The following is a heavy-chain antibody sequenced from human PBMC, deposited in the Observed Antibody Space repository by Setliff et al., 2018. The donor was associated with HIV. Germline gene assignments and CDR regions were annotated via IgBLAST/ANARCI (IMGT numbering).Heavy chain of an antibody. V-gene: IGHV1-2*02. J-gene: IGHJ6*03. CDR3: ARDRRAGVYYYTDV. D-gene: IGHD7-27*01. CDR2: INPDNGRT. Sequence: ASVKVSCKASGYIFTGYYMHWVRRAPGQGFEWMGWINPDNGRTQYGQKFQGRLTLTRDTSIRTAYMELSGLTFDDTTMYYCARDRRAGVYYYTDVWGTGTTVTVSS. CDR1: GYIFTGYY.